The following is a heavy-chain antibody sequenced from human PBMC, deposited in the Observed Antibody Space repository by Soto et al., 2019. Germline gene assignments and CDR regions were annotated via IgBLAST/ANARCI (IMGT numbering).Heavy chain of an antibody. J-gene: IGHJ4*02. V-gene: IGHV6-1*01. CDR2: TYYRSKWLY. CDR1: GGSVSSNSAA. Sequence: SQTLSLTCAIAGGSVSSNSAAWNWIRQSPSRGLEWLGRTYYRSKWLYESAVSVQSRITINPDTSKNQFSLQLKSVTPDDTAIYYCAGDPGYGFGFDSWGLGILVTGSS. D-gene: IGHD4-17*01. CDR3: AGDPGYGFGFDS.